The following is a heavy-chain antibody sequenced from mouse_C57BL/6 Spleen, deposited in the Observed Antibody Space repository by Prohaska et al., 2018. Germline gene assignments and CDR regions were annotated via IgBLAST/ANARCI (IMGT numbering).Heavy chain of an antibody. Sequence: EVKLLQTGGGLVKPGGSLKLSCTASGIEFSRYWMSWVRRATEKELEWIGENYSVMSKINYAPSLKDKFIISRDNAKNTLYLQMSKVRSEDTGLYYCARNWDRGCDYWGKGTNLTVS. CDR3: ARNWDRGCDY. J-gene: IGHJ2*01. V-gene: IGHV4-1*01. D-gene: IGHD4-1*01. CDR2: NYSVMSKI. CDR1: GIEFSRYW.